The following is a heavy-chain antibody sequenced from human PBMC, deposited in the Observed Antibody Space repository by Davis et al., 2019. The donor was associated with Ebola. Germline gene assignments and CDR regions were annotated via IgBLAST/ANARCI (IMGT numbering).Heavy chain of an antibody. Sequence: GESLKISCTVSGVTFSPYAMSWVRQAPGKGLEWVSSISVGGGSTHHADSVKGRFTISRDNSRNTVYLQMNSLRAADTAIYYCARDPPPTETYYYYSIDVWGKGTTVTVSS. J-gene: IGHJ6*03. CDR3: ARDPPPTETYYYYSIDV. D-gene: IGHD4-17*01. V-gene: IGHV3-23*01. CDR1: GVTFSPYA. CDR2: ISVGGGST.